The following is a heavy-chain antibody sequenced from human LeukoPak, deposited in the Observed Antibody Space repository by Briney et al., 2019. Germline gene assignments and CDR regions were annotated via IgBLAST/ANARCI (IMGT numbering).Heavy chain of an antibody. J-gene: IGHJ4*02. CDR2: ISYDGSNK. D-gene: IGHD1-26*01. V-gene: IGHV3-30-3*01. Sequence: GGSLRLSCAASGFTLSSYAMHWVRQAPGKGLEWVAVISYDGSNKYYADSVKGRFTISRDNSKNTLYLQMDSLRAEDTAVYFCARVSGNYARYYFDYWGQGTLVTVSS. CDR1: GFTLSSYA. CDR3: ARVSGNYARYYFDY.